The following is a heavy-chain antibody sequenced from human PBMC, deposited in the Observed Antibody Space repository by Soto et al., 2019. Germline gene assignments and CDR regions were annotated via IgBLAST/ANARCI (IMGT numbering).Heavy chain of an antibody. CDR2: INPSGGST. Sequence: ASVKVSCKASGYTFTSYYMHWVRQAPGQGLEWMGIINPSGGSTSYAQKFQGRVTMTRDTSTSTVYMELSSLRSEDTAVYYCARHPLTLGGYVPAYFDYWGQGTLVTVSS. CDR1: GYTFTSYY. D-gene: IGHD3-22*01. J-gene: IGHJ4*02. V-gene: IGHV1-46*01. CDR3: ARHPLTLGGYVPAYFDY.